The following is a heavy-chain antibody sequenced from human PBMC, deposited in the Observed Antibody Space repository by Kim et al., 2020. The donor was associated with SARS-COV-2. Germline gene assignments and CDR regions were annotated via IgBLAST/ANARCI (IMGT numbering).Heavy chain of an antibody. CDR1: GFTFSSYG. CDR3: ARGYYYVGDYYGMDV. V-gene: IGHV3-33*01. J-gene: IGHJ6*02. Sequence: GGSLRLSCAASGFTFSSYGMHWVRQAPGKGLEWVAVIWYDGSNKYYADSVKGRFTISRDNSKNTLYLQMNSLRAEDTAVYYCARGYYYVGDYYGMDVWGQGTTVTVSS. D-gene: IGHD3-22*01. CDR2: IWYDGSNK.